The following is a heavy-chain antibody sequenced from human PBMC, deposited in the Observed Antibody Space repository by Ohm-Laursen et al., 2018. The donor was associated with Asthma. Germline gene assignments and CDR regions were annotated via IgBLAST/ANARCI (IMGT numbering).Heavy chain of an antibody. CDR1: FYSISGDNW. CDR2: ISSSGTS. CDR3: VKKQGGYSYYDN. Sequence: GTLSLTGAVSFYSISGDNWWGWVRQPPGKGLEWIGYISSSGTSHFNPSLQSRVTMSVDRSNNQFSLNLRSVTAVDTAVYFCVKKQGGYSYYDNGGQGTLVTVSS. D-gene: IGHD5-18*01. V-gene: IGHV4-28*01. J-gene: IGHJ4*02.